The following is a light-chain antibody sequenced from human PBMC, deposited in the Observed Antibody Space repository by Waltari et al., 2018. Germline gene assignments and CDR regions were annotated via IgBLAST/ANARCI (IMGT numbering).Light chain of an antibody. CDR1: NCDVGSYSL. Sequence: QSALTQPASVSGSPGPSTTISCTGSNCDVGSYSLVAWYQQHPGKAPNLLIYGVTKRPSGVSHRFSGSKSGNTASLTISGLQTEDEADYYCCSYAGSSTSSVVFGTGTKVIVL. J-gene: IGLJ1*01. CDR3: CSYAGSSTSSVV. V-gene: IGLV2-23*02. CDR2: GVT.